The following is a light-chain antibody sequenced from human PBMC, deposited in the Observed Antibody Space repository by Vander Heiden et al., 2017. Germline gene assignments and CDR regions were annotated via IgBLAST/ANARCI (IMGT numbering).Light chain of an antibody. CDR2: DAS. CDR3: QQSYSTPRT. Sequence: DLQMTQSPSSPSASVGDRVTITCPASQSISNYLNWYQQKPGKAPKLLIYDASNLQSGVPSRFSGSGSGTDFTLTISSLQPEDFATYYCQQSYSTPRTFGQGTKVEIK. J-gene: IGKJ1*01. CDR1: QSISNY. V-gene: IGKV1-39*01.